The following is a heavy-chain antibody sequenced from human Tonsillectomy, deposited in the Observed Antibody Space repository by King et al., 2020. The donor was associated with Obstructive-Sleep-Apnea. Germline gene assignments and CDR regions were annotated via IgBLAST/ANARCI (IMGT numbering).Heavy chain of an antibody. V-gene: IGHV4-39*07. D-gene: IGHD3-9*01. CDR3: ASGNVAGFDWVLHMPGGGEEY. CDR2: IYYSGST. CDR1: GGSISSSSYY. Sequence: LQLQESGPGLVKPSETLSLTCTVSGGSISSSSYYWGWIRQPPGKGLEWIGSIYYSGSTYYNPSLQSRVTISVDTSKNQFSLKLSSVTAADTAVYYCASGNVAGFDWVLHMPGGGEEYWGQGTLGTVSS. J-gene: IGHJ4*02.